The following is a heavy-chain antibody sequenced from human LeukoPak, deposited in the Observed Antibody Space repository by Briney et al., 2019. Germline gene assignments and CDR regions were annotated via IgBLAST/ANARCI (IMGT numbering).Heavy chain of an antibody. D-gene: IGHD3-22*01. CDR3: AKHRFESGGYHSTD. CDR2: ISGSGGST. CDR1: GFTFSSYA. Sequence: GGSLRLSCAASGFTFSSYAMSWVRQAPGKGLEWVSAISGSGGSTYYADFVKGRFTISRDNSKNTLYLQMNSLRDEDTAVYYCAKHRFESGGYHSTDWGQGTLVTVSS. V-gene: IGHV3-23*01. J-gene: IGHJ4*02.